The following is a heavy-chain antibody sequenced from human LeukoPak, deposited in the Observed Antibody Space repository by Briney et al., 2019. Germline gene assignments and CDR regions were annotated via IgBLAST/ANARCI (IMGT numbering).Heavy chain of an antibody. CDR3: ARGEDIVVVPAAMTPGDY. D-gene: IGHD2-2*01. V-gene: IGHV1-2*02. Sequence: ASVKVSCKASGYTFTGYYMHWVRQAPGQGLEWMGWINPNSGGTNYAQKFQGRATMTRDTSISTAYMELSRLRSDDTAVYYCARGEDIVVVPAAMTPGDYWGQGTLVTVSS. CDR1: GYTFTGYY. CDR2: INPNSGGT. J-gene: IGHJ4*02.